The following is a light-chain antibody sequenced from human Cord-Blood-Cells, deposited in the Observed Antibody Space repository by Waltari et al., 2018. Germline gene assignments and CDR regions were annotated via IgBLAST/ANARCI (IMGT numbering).Light chain of an antibody. V-gene: IGLV1-40*01. CDR2: GTS. CDR1: SSNIGAGYD. J-gene: IGLJ2*01. Sequence: QSVLTQPPSVSGAPGQRVTISCTGSSSNIGAGYDVHWYQQLPGTAPKLLIYGTSIRPSGVPDRFSRSKSGTSASLAITGLQAEDEADYYCQSYDSSLSGVVFGGGTKLTVL. CDR3: QSYDSSLSGVV.